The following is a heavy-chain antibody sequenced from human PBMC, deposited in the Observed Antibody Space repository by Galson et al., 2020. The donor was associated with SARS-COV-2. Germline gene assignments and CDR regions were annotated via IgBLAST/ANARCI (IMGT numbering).Heavy chain of an antibody. Sequence: GESLKISCSASGFIFXXXXXXXXXXXPGKGLEYXSAXXXXXXXSXXADSVKDRFTMSRDNSKNMFYLQLTGLRLEDTALYYCLAYSSTRQSYWGQGTLVTVSS. CDR2: XXXXXXXS. CDR1: GFIFXXXX. D-gene: IGHD2-2*01. J-gene: IGHJ4*02. CDR3: LAYSSTRQSY. V-gene: IGHV3-64D*09.